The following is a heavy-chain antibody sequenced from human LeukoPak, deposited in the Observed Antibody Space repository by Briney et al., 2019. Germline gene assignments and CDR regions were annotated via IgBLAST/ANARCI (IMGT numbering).Heavy chain of an antibody. V-gene: IGHV1-69*05. CDR3: ASGSRYWYYFDY. Sequence: SVKVSCKASGGTFSSYAISWVRQAPGQGLEWMGGIIPIFGTANYAQKFQGRVTITTDESTSTAYMELSSLRSEDTAVYYCASGSRYWYYFDYWGQGALVTVSS. D-gene: IGHD2-8*02. CDR1: GGTFSSYA. CDR2: IIPIFGTA. J-gene: IGHJ4*02.